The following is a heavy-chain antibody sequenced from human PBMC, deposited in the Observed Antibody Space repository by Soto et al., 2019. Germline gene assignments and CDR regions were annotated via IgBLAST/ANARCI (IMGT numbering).Heavy chain of an antibody. CDR1: GYTFTSYG. Sequence: GASVKVSCKASGYTFTSYGISWVRQAPGQGLEWMGWISAYNGNPNYAQKLQGRVTMTTDESTSTAYMELRSLRSDDTAVYYCADGYQLHQLSHYYYYGMDYWGQGIMVTVSS. V-gene: IGHV1-18*01. D-gene: IGHD2-2*01. CDR3: ADGYQLHQLSHYYYYGMDY. CDR2: ISAYNGNP. J-gene: IGHJ6*02.